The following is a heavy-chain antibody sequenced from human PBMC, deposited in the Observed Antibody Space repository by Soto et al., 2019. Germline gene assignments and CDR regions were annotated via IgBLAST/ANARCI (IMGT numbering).Heavy chain of an antibody. D-gene: IGHD3-22*01. CDR1: GFSFSSHG. CDR3: AREPPGGDYWAGFQY. V-gene: IGHV3-30*03. J-gene: IGHJ4*02. CDR2: ISYDGGNK. Sequence: QVQLVESGGDVVQPGRSLTLSCLVSGFSFSSHGMHWIRQAPGKGLEWLAVISYDGGNKNYADSGKDRFTISRDNSKNGVFLQINSLRPEDTAVYFCAREPPGGDYWAGFQYWGKGTLVIVSS.